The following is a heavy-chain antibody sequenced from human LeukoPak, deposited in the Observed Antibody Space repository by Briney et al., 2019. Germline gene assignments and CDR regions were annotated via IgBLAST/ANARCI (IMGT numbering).Heavy chain of an antibody. CDR1: RFTFSSYA. D-gene: IGHD2-21*02. CDR2: ISGSGGRT. Sequence: GGSLRLSCAASRFTFSSYAMSWVRQAPGKGLEWVSAISGSGGRTYYADSVKGRFTISRDNSKNTLYLQMNSLRDEDTDIYYCAKEVYCGRDCYNPGYGVDVWGQGTTVTVSS. V-gene: IGHV3-23*01. J-gene: IGHJ6*02. CDR3: AKEVYCGRDCYNPGYGVDV.